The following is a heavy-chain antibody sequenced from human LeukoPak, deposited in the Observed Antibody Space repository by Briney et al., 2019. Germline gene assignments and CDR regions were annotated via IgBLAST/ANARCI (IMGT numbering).Heavy chain of an antibody. J-gene: IGHJ4*02. V-gene: IGHV1-2*02. CDR2: INPNRGGT. Sequence: GASVKVSGKSSGFPFSDFFIQWVRQAPGQGLEWMGWINPNRGGTTSVPTFQGRVTLTRDTSISTAYLELTSLTSDDTAVYYCARGGAGYGAISPGLDYWGQGTLVTVSS. CDR1: GFPFSDFF. CDR3: ARGGAGYGAISPGLDY. D-gene: IGHD5-18*01.